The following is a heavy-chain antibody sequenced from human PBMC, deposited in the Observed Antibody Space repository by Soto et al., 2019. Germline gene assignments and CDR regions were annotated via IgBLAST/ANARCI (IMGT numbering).Heavy chain of an antibody. CDR1: GYTFTSYD. CDR3: ARGHSSGWYPPYYYYYYYMDV. Sequence: SVKVSCKASGYTFTSYDINWVRQATGQGLEWMGWMNPNSGNTGYAQKFQGRVTMTRNTSISTAYMELSSLRSEDTAVYYCARGHSSGWYPPYYYYYYYMDVWGKGTTVTVSS. J-gene: IGHJ6*03. CDR2: MNPNSGNT. V-gene: IGHV1-8*01. D-gene: IGHD6-19*01.